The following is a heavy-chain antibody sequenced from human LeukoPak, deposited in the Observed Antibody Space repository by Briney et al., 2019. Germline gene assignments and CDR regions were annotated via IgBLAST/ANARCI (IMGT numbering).Heavy chain of an antibody. J-gene: IGHJ4*02. V-gene: IGHV5-51*01. D-gene: IGHD5-18*01. CDR2: IYPGDSDT. CDR3: ARHLPYINTAMVNPPDY. CDR1: GYSFTTHW. Sequence: GESLKISCKGSGYSFTTHWIAWVRQMPGKGLEWMGIIYPGDSDTRYSPSFQGQVTISADKSISTAYLQWSSLKASDTAMYYCARHLPYINTAMVNPPDYWGQGTLVTVSS.